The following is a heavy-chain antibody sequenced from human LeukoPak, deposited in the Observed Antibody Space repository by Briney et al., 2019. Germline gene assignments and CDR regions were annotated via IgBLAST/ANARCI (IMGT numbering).Heavy chain of an antibody. CDR1: GGSISSYY. Sequence: SETLSLTCTVSGGSISSYYWSWIRQPPGKGLEWIGYIYYSGSTNYNPSLKSRVTISVDTSKNQFSLKLSSVTAADTAVYYCARATFGGVMSDYWGQGTLVTVSS. D-gene: IGHD3-16*01. J-gene: IGHJ4*02. CDR2: IYYSGST. V-gene: IGHV4-59*01. CDR3: ARATFGGVMSDY.